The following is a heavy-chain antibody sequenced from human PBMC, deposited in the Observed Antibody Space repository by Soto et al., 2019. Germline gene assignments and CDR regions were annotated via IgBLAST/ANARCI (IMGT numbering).Heavy chain of an antibody. CDR1: GDTFNRDV. Sequence: QVQVVQSGAEVKETGSSVKVSCKASGDTFNRDVVSWVRQAPGQGLEWMGGIIPLFGTTHYAQKLQGRVTFTADESTNTVYMELMNLRVDDTAVYYCASLRGVDVWCQGTAVTVSS. V-gene: IGHV1-69*01. CDR3: ASLRGVDV. J-gene: IGHJ6*02. CDR2: IIPLFGTT.